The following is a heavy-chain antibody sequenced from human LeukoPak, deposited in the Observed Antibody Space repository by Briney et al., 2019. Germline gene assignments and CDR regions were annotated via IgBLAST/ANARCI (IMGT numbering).Heavy chain of an antibody. CDR3: ANYYDSGPQGDY. V-gene: IGHV3-7*01. CDR2: IKQDESEK. CDR1: GFTFSRYW. D-gene: IGHD3-10*01. J-gene: IGHJ4*02. Sequence: GGSLRLSCAASGFTFSRYWMSWVRQAPGKGLEWVASIKQDESEKHYVDSVKGRFTISRDNAKNSLYLQMNSLRVEDTAVYYCANYYDSGPQGDYWGQGILVIVSS.